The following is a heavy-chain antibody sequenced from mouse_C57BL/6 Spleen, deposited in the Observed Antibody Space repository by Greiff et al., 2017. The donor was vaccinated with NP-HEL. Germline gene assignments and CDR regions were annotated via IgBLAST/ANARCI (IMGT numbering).Heavy chain of an antibody. D-gene: IGHD6-2*01. Sequence: QVQLKESGAELVRPGSSVKLSCKASGYTFTSYWMHWVKQRPIQGLEWIGNIDPSDSETHYNQKFKDKATLTVDKSSSTAYMQLSSLTSEDSAVYYCARQRTYAMDYWGQGTSVTVSS. CDR3: ARQRTYAMDY. V-gene: IGHV1-52*01. J-gene: IGHJ4*01. CDR1: GYTFTSYW. CDR2: IDPSDSET.